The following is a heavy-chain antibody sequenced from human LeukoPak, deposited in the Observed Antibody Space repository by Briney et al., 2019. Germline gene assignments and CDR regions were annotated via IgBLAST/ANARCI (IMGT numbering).Heavy chain of an antibody. D-gene: IGHD2-15*01. V-gene: IGHV4-59*12. J-gene: IGHJ4*02. CDR2: IYYSGST. CDR1: GGSISSYY. Sequence: SETLSLTCTVSGGSISSYYWSWIRQPPGKGLEWIGYIYYSGSTNYNPSLKSRVTISVDTSKNQFSLKLSSVTAADTAVYYCARGSHLRGVYCSGGSCYQGKYYFDYWGQGTLVTVSS. CDR3: ARGSHLRGVYCSGGSCYQGKYYFDY.